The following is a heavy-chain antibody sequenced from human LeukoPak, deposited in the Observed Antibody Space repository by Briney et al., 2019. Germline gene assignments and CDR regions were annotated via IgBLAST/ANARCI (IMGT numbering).Heavy chain of an antibody. V-gene: IGHV1-3*01. CDR2: INAGNGNT. CDR1: GYTFTSYA. J-gene: IGHJ4*02. CDR3: ARSNPGDIVVVPAATELDY. D-gene: IGHD2-2*01. Sequence: ASVKVSCKASGYTFTSYAMRWVRQAPGQRLEWMGWINAGNGNTKYSQKFQGRVTITRDTSASTAYMELSSLRSEDTAVYYCARSNPGDIVVVPAATELDYWGQGTLVTVSS.